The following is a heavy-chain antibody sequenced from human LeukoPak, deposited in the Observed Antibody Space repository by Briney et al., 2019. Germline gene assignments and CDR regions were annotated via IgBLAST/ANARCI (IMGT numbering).Heavy chain of an antibody. J-gene: IGHJ3*02. Sequence: GGSLRLSCAGSGFTFSSYGMHWVRQAPGKGLEWVAFLRYDGTNKYYADSVKGRFTISRDNSKNTLYLQMNSLRAEDTAVYYCAKEYDILTGYYAFDIWGQGTMVTVSS. D-gene: IGHD3-9*01. V-gene: IGHV3-30*02. CDR2: LRYDGTNK. CDR3: AKEYDILTGYYAFDI. CDR1: GFTFSSYG.